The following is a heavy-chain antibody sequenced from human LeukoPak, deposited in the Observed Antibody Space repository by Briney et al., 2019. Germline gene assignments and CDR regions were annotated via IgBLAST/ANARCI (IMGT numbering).Heavy chain of an antibody. CDR2: ISGSGGST. J-gene: IGHJ4*02. V-gene: IGHV3-23*01. Sequence: PGGSLRLSCAASGCTFSSYAMSWVRQAPGKGLEWVSAISGSGGSTYYADSVKGRFTISRDNSKNTLYLQMNSLRAEDTAVYYCAKDSFSSQQLAPGYFDYWGQGTLVTVSS. D-gene: IGHD6-13*01. CDR1: GCTFSSYA. CDR3: AKDSFSSQQLAPGYFDY.